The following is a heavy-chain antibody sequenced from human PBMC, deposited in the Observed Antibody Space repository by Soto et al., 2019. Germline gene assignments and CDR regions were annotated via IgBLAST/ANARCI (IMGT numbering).Heavy chain of an antibody. CDR3: VRYFDWLLAFDI. D-gene: IGHD3-9*01. V-gene: IGHV1-24*01. CDR1: GYTLTELS. J-gene: IGHJ3*02. Sequence: ASVKVSCKVSGYTLTELSMHWVRQAPGKGLEWMGGFDPEDGETIYAQKFQGRVTMTEDTSTDTAYMELSSLRSEDTAVYYCVRYFDWLLAFDIWGQGTMVTVSS. CDR2: FDPEDGET.